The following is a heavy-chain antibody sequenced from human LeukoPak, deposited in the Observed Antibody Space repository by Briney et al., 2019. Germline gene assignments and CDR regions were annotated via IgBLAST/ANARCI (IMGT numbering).Heavy chain of an antibody. CDR2: INHSGST. J-gene: IGHJ4*02. CDR3: ARGFSGSSPGYYFHY. D-gene: IGHD6-6*01. CDR1: GGSFSGYY. Sequence: SETLSLTSAVYGGSFSGYYWSWIRQPPGKGLEWIGEINHSGSTNYNPSLKSRVTISVDTSKNQFSLKLSSVTAADTAVYYCARGFSGSSPGYYFHYWGQGTLVTVSS. V-gene: IGHV4-34*01.